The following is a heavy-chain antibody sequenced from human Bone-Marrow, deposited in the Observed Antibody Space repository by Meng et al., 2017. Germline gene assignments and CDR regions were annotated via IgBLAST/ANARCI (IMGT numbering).Heavy chain of an antibody. CDR3: ARDPDVDTARGDY. J-gene: IGHJ4*02. D-gene: IGHD5-18*01. Sequence: QVQLGQAVAGVKKPGASGKVSCKASGYTFTGYYMHWVRQAPGQGLEWMGRINPNSGGTNYAQKFQGRVTMTRDTSISTAYMELSRLRSDDTAVYYCARDPDVDTARGDYWGQGTLVTVSS. CDR1: GYTFTGYY. V-gene: IGHV1-2*06. CDR2: INPNSGGT.